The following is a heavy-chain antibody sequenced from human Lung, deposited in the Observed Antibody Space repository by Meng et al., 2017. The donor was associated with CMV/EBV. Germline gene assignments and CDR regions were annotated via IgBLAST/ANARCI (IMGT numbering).Heavy chain of an antibody. Sequence: GESLKISCAASGFTFSDYYMSWIRQATGKGLEWVSYISSSGTTIYYADTVKGLFTISRETAKNSLYLQMNSLRAEDTAGYYCARGGRYTDYWGQGTLVTVSS. CDR3: ARGGRYTDY. D-gene: IGHD5-18*01. J-gene: IGHJ4*02. CDR2: ISSSGTTI. V-gene: IGHV3-11*04. CDR1: GFTFSDYY.